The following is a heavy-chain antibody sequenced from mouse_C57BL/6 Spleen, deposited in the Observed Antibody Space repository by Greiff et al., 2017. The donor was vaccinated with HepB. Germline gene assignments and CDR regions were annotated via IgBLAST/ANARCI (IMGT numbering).Heavy chain of an antibody. Sequence: VQLKESGAELVKPGASVKLSCTASGFNIKDYYMHWVKQRTEQGLEWIGRIDPEDGETKYAPKFQGKATITAETSSNTAYLQISSLTSEDTAVYYCAREELTHYWGQGTLVTVSA. CDR1: GFNIKDYY. V-gene: IGHV14-2*01. CDR2: IDPEDGET. CDR3: AREELTHY. J-gene: IGHJ3*01.